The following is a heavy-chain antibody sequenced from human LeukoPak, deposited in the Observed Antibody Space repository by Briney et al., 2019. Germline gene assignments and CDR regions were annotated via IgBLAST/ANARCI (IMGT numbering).Heavy chain of an antibody. CDR2: ITTSGGAK. CDR3: ARTRSGGYLTLDY. CDR1: GFTFSSYS. V-gene: IGHV3-48*01. D-gene: IGHD3-22*01. Sequence: GGSLRLSCAASGFTFSSYSMNWVRQAPGKGLEWISYITTSGGAKNYADSVKGRFTISRDNAENSLYLQMSSLRAEDTAVYYCARTRSGGYLTLDYWGQGTLVTVSS. J-gene: IGHJ4*02.